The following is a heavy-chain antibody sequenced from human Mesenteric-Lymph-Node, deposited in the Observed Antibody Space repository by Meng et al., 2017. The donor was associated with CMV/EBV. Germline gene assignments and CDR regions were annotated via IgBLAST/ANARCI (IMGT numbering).Heavy chain of an antibody. V-gene: IGHV1-3*01. CDR1: GYPFPSYA. J-gene: IGHJ4*02. Sequence: QASGYPFPSYAMHWVRQAPGQRLEWMGWINAGNGNTKYSQKFQGRVTITRDTSASTAYMELSSLRSEDTAVYYCARWSSTSWSFDYWGQGTLVTVSS. CDR2: INAGNGNT. D-gene: IGHD6-13*01. CDR3: ARWSSTSWSFDY.